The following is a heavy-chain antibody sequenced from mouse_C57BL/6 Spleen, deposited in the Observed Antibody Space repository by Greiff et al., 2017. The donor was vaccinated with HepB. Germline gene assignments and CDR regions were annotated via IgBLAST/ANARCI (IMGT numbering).Heavy chain of an antibody. V-gene: IGHV1-82*01. J-gene: IGHJ2*01. CDR3: AHGYYFDY. CDR2: IYPGDGDT. Sequence: VQRVESGPELVKPGASVKISCKASGYAFSSSWMNWVKQRPGKGLEWIGRIYPGDGDTNYNGKFKGKATLTADKSSSTAYMQLSSLTSEDSAVYFCAHGYYFDYWGQGTTLTVSS. CDR1: GYAFSSSW.